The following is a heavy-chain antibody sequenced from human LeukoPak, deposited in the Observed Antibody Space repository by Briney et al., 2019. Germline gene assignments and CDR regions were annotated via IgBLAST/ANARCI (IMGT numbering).Heavy chain of an antibody. CDR3: ARGGSHHGFDI. CDR1: EFTVSDNY. J-gene: IGHJ3*02. V-gene: IGHV3-66*01. CDR2: IYGGGST. Sequence: PGGSLRLSCAASEFTVSDNYMSWVRQAPGKGLEWVSLIYGGGSTYYADSVKGRFTISRDNAKNTVYLQMHSLRAEDTAVYYCARGGSHHGFDIWGQGTVVTVSS. D-gene: IGHD3-10*01.